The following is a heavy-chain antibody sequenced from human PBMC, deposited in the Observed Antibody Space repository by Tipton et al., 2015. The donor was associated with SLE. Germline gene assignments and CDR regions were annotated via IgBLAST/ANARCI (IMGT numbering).Heavy chain of an antibody. CDR2: IYTGGNT. J-gene: IGHJ4*02. CDR3: VVCSPSSCSYFDY. V-gene: IGHV4-4*07. Sequence: TLSLTCTVSGGSIRRYYWGWIRQPAGKGIEWIGRIYTGGNTKDNPSLESRVTLSVDASKDQFSLRLTSVTAADTAVYYCVVCSPSSCSYFDYWGQGRLVTVAS. CDR1: GGSIRRYY. D-gene: IGHD2-2*01.